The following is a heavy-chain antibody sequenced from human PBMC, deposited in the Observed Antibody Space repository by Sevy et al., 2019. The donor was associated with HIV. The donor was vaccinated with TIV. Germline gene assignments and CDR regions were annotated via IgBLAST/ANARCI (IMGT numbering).Heavy chain of an antibody. D-gene: IGHD3-10*01. Sequence: GGSLRLSCAASGFTFDDYAMHWVRQAPGKGLEWVSLVSWDGGTSYYEDSVKGRFTVSRDNRKNSLHLQMNSRRAEDTGMYYWAKGLQWTGTQSALDDWGQGTLVTVSS. J-gene: IGHJ4*02. CDR2: VSWDGGTS. CDR1: GFTFDDYA. CDR3: AKGLQWTGTQSALDD. V-gene: IGHV3-43D*03.